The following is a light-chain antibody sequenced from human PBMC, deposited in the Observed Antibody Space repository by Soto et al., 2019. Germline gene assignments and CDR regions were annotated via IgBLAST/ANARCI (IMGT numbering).Light chain of an antibody. CDR1: QGISSW. CDR2: GAT. V-gene: IGKV1D-12*01. CDR3: LQANSFPLT. J-gene: IGKJ4*01. Sequence: DIQMTQSPSSLSASVGDRVSITCRASQGISSWLGWYQQKPGKAPKLLIYGATILQSGVPSRFSGSGSGTEYTLTINSLQPADFATYFCLQANSFPLTFGGGTKVEIK.